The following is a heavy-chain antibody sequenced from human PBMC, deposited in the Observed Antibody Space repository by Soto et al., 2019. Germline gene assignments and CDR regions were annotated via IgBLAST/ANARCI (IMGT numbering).Heavy chain of an antibody. Sequence: PGGSLRLSCAASGFTFSSYAMSWVRQAPGKGLEWVSAISGSGGSTYYADSVKGRFTISRDNSKNTLYLQMNSLRAEDTAVYYCAKDQPPTYYYDSSGYYWGSPWGQGTLVTVSS. CDR3: AKDQPPTYYYDSSGYYWGSP. V-gene: IGHV3-23*01. D-gene: IGHD3-22*01. CDR2: ISGSGGST. J-gene: IGHJ4*02. CDR1: GFTFSSYA.